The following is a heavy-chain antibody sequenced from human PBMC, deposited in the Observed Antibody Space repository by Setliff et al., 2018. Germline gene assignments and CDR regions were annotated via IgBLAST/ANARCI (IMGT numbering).Heavy chain of an antibody. D-gene: IGHD3-10*01. V-gene: IGHV7-4-1*02. J-gene: IGHJ6*03. Sequence: GASVKVSCKASGYTFTTYAISWMRQAPGQGLEYMGWINTNTGNPSYAQGFTGRFVFSLDTSVSTAYLQISSLKAEDTAVYYCARASRFGTIRYRGDYYMYVWCKGTTVTVSS. CDR2: INTNTGNP. CDR3: ARASRFGTIRYRGDYYMYV. CDR1: GYTFTTYA.